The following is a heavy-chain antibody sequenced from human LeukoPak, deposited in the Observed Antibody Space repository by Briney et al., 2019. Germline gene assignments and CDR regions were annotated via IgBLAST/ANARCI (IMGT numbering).Heavy chain of an antibody. CDR3: ARVYRLQWRDPHFDY. J-gene: IGHJ4*02. V-gene: IGHV1-18*01. Sequence: ASVKVSCKASGYTFTSYGISWVRQAPGQGLEWMGWISAYNGNTNYAQKLQGRVTMTTDTSTSTAYMELRSLRSDDTAVYYCARVYRLQWRDPHFDYWGQGTLVTVSS. D-gene: IGHD6-19*01. CDR1: GYTFTSYG. CDR2: ISAYNGNT.